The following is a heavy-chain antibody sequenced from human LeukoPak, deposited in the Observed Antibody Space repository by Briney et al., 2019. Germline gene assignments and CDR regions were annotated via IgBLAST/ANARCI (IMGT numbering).Heavy chain of an antibody. D-gene: IGHD3-10*02. CDR2: ISSSSCTL. Sequence: GGSLRLSCAASGFTFSSYEMNWVRQAPGKGLEGGSYISSSSCTLYYEDSVKGRFTISRDNAKNSLYLQMNSLRAEDTAVHYCAELGITMIGGLWGQGTTVTVSS. J-gene: IGHJ6*02. CDR1: GFTFSSYE. CDR3: AELGITMIGGL. V-gene: IGHV3-48*03.